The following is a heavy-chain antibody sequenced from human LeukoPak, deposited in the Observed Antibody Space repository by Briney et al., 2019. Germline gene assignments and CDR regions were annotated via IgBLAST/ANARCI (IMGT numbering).Heavy chain of an antibody. D-gene: IGHD5-12*01. CDR3: ARVVAAGSDY. J-gene: IGHJ4*02. Sequence: GGSLRLSCAASGFSFSRYWMSWVRQAPGKGLEWVAYIKEDGSEKYYVDSVKGRFTISRDTAKNSLYLQMNGLRAEDTALYYCARVVAAGSDYWGQGTLVTVSS. CDR2: IKEDGSEK. CDR1: GFSFSRYW. V-gene: IGHV3-7*01.